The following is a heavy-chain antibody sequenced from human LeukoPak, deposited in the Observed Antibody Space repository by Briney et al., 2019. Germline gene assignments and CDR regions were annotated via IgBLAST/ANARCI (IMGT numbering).Heavy chain of an antibody. Sequence: PGGSLRLSCAASGFTLSTYTMNWVRQAPGKGLEWVSYISGSGGSTYYADSVKGRFTISRDNSKNTLYVQMNSLRAEDTAVYYCAKERGSYVPDAFDSWGQGTMVTVSS. CDR2: ISGSGGST. J-gene: IGHJ3*02. V-gene: IGHV3-23*01. CDR1: GFTLSTYT. D-gene: IGHD1-26*01. CDR3: AKERGSYVPDAFDS.